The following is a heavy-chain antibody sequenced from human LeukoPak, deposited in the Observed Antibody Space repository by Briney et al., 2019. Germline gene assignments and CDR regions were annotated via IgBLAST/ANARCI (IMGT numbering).Heavy chain of an antibody. CDR1: GFTFSSYG. D-gene: IGHD6-13*01. V-gene: IGHV3-30*18. CDR2: ISYDGSNK. Sequence: PGGSLRLSCAASGFTFSSYGMHWVRRAPGKGLEWVAVISYDGSNKYYADSVKGRFTLSRDNSKNTLYLQMNSLRAEDTAAYYCAKDGIAAAGTRGYFDYWGQGTLVTVSS. J-gene: IGHJ4*02. CDR3: AKDGIAAAGTRGYFDY.